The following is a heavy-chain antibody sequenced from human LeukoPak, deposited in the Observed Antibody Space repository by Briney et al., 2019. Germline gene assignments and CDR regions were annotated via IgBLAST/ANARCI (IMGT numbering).Heavy chain of an antibody. CDR1: GGTFNNYA. V-gene: IGHV1-69*04. CDR2: VVPMFGIR. Sequence: ASVKVSFKTSGGTFNNYAISWVRQAPGQGLEWMGRVVPMFGIRNYPQTFRGRVNITADKATNTVYMELRSLRAEDTAIYYCATEPSRSYSFDHLDFWGLGTPVTVSS. CDR3: ATEPSRSYSFDHLDF. D-gene: IGHD5-12*01. J-gene: IGHJ4*02.